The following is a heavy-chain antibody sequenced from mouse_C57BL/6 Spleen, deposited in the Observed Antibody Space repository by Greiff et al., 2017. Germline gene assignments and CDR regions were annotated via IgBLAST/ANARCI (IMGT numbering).Heavy chain of an antibody. V-gene: IGHV5-17*01. J-gene: IGHJ1*03. CDR1: GFTFSDYG. Sequence: EVMLVESGGGLVKPGGSLKLSCAASGFTFSDYGMHWVRQAPEKGLEWVAYISSGSSTIYYADTVKGRFTISRDNAKNTLFLQMTSLRSEDTAMYYCARNSYYYGSSDWYFDVWGTGTTVTVSS. D-gene: IGHD1-1*01. CDR3: ARNSYYYGSSDWYFDV. CDR2: ISSGSSTI.